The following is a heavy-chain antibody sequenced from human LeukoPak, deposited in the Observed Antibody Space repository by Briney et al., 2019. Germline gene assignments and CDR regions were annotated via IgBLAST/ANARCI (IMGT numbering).Heavy chain of an antibody. J-gene: IGHJ6*03. D-gene: IGHD3-10*01. Sequence: ASVKVSCKASGYTFTGYYMHWVRHAPGQGLEWMGLINPNSGGTNYAQKFQGRVTMTRDTSISTAYMELSRLRSDDTAVYYCARDKRFGINGHYYYMDVWGKGTTVTISS. CDR1: GYTFTGYY. CDR2: INPNSGGT. CDR3: ARDKRFGINGHYYYMDV. V-gene: IGHV1-2*02.